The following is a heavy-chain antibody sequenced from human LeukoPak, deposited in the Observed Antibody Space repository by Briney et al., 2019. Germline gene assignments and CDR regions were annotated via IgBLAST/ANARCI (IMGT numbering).Heavy chain of an antibody. D-gene: IGHD4-23*01. CDR1: GGSISSGDYY. Sequence: PSETLSLTCTVSGGSISSGDYYWSWIRQPPGKGLEWIGYIYYSGSTYYNPSLKSRVTISVDTSKNQFSLKLSSVTAADTAVYYCARLYGGNSFYYYYYMDVWGKGTTVTVSS. V-gene: IGHV4-30-4*08. J-gene: IGHJ6*03. CDR3: ARLYGGNSFYYYYYMDV. CDR2: IYYSGST.